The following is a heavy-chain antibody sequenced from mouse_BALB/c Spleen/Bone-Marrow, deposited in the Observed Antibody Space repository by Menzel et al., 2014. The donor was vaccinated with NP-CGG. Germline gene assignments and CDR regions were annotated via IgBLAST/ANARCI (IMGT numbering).Heavy chain of an antibody. CDR3: AFYYGNYGDY. J-gene: IGHJ2*01. D-gene: IGHD2-1*01. Sequence: VKLMESGAELVMPGASVKMSCKASGYTFTDYWMHWVKQRPGQGLEWIGAIDTSDSYTSYNQKFKGKATLTVDESSSTAYMQLSSLTSEDSAVYYCAFYYGNYGDYWGQGTTLTVSS. CDR2: IDTSDSYT. V-gene: IGHV1-69*01. CDR1: GYTFTDYW.